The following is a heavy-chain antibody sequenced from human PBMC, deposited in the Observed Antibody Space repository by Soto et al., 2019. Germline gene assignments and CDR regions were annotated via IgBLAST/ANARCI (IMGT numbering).Heavy chain of an antibody. Sequence: ASVKVSCKASGYTFTSYGISWVRQAPGQGLEWMGWISAYNGNTNYAQKLQGRVTMTTDTSTSTAYMELRSLRSDDTAVYYCARGFDIVVVPAATNHYYYGMDVWGQGTTVTVSS. D-gene: IGHD2-2*01. CDR2: ISAYNGNT. CDR1: GYTFTSYG. V-gene: IGHV1-18*01. CDR3: ARGFDIVVVPAATNHYYYGMDV. J-gene: IGHJ6*02.